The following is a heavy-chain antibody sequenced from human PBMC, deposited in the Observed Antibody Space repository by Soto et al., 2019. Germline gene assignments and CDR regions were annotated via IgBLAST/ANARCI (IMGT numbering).Heavy chain of an antibody. CDR2: IVVGSGNT. CDR1: GFTFTSSA. J-gene: IGHJ4*02. Sequence: GASVKVSCKASGFTFTSSAMQWVRQARGQRLEWIGWIVVGSGNTNYAQKFQERVTITRDMSTSTAYMELSSLRSEDTAVYYCAAVTDSSSGHHFDYWGQGTLVTVSS. V-gene: IGHV1-58*02. CDR3: AAVTDSSSGHHFDY. D-gene: IGHD6-6*01.